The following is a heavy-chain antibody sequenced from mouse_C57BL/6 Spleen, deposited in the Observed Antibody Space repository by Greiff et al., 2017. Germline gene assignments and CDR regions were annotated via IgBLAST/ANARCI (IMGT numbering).Heavy chain of an antibody. D-gene: IGHD1-1*01. V-gene: IGHV6-6*01. CDR1: GFTFSDAW. CDR2: IRNKANNHAT. Sequence: EVKLVESGGGLVQPGGSMKLSCAASGFTFSDAWMDWVRQSPEKGLEWVAEIRNKANNHATYYAESVKGRFTISRDDSKSSVYLQMNSLRAEDTGIYYCTRGYYGSSYVWYFDVWGTGTTVTVSS. J-gene: IGHJ1*03. CDR3: TRGYYGSSYVWYFDV.